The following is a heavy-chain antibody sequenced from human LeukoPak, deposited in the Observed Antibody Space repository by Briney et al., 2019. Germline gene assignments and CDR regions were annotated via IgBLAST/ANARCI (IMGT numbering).Heavy chain of an antibody. CDR3: AYAPTGAYDAFHF. CDR2: INPLSGGT. Sequence: GASVRVSCKASGYTLSAYYMHWVRQAPGQGLQWVGWINPLSGGTNTAQNLLGRLTMTRDATINTAHMDLSSLRSDDTAVYFCAYAPTGAYDAFHFWGQGTMVTVSS. V-gene: IGHV1-2*02. CDR1: GYTLSAYY. D-gene: IGHD1-1*01. J-gene: IGHJ3*01.